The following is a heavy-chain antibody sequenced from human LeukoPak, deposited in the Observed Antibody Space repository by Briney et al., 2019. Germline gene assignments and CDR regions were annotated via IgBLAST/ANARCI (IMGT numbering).Heavy chain of an antibody. V-gene: IGHV3-23*01. Sequence: GGSLRLSCVASGFTFSSYAMSWVRQAPGKGLEGVSAISGSGISTYYADSVRGRFTVSRDNSKNTLYLQMNSLRAEDTAVYYCAKVIEAYYYDSSGYYYGLDYWGQGTRVTVSS. D-gene: IGHD3-22*01. J-gene: IGHJ4*02. CDR1: GFTFSSYA. CDR3: AKVIEAYYYDSSGYYYGLDY. CDR2: ISGSGIST.